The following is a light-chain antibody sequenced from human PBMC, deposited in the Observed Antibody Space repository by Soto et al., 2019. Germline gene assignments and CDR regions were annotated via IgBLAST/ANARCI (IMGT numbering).Light chain of an antibody. V-gene: IGLV2-23*01. CDR1: SSDVGSYNL. CDR2: EGS. Sequence: QSALTQPASVSGSPGQSITISXTGTSSDVGSYNLVSWYQQHPGKAPKLMIYEGSKRPSGVSNRFSGSKSGNTASLTISGLQAEDEADYYCCSYAGSVVFGGGTKLTVL. J-gene: IGLJ2*01. CDR3: CSYAGSVV.